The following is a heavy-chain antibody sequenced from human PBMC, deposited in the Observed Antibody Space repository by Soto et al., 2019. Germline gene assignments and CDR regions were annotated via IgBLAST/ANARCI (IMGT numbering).Heavy chain of an antibody. CDR2: IKSRIDGRTT. CDR3: TTERFGCGGDCIRGWDYYGMDV. D-gene: IGHD2-21*02. V-gene: IGHV3-15*01. J-gene: IGHJ6*02. CDR1: GFTFSNAW. Sequence: EVQLVESGGGLVEPGGSLRLSCAASGFTFSNAWMTWVRQAPGKGLEWVGRIKSRIDGRTTDYAAPVKGRFTISRDDSKNTLYLQMNSLKTEDTAVYYCTTERFGCGGDCIRGWDYYGMDVWGQGTTVTVSS.